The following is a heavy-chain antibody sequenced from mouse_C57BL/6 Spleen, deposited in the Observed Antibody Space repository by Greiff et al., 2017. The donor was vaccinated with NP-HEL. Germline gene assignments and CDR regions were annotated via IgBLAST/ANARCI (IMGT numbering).Heavy chain of an antibody. CDR3: ARLLLRLYYFDY. Sequence: EVQLQQSGPVLVKPGASVKMSCKASGYTFTDYYMNWVKQSHGKSLEWIGVINPYNGGTSYNQKFKGKATLTVDKSSSTAYMELNSLTSEDSAVYYCARLLLRLYYFDYWGQGTTLTVSS. V-gene: IGHV1-19*01. CDR1: GYTFTDYY. J-gene: IGHJ2*01. CDR2: INPYNGGT. D-gene: IGHD1-1*01.